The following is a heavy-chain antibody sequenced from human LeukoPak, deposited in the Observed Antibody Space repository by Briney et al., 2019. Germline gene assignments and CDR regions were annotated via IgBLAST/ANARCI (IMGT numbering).Heavy chain of an antibody. CDR1: GGSISSSNW. CDR2: IYHSGST. V-gene: IGHV4-4*02. D-gene: IGHD5-12*01. CDR3: VRGGIRGYSAFDNLDF. J-gene: IGHJ4*02. Sequence: PSGTLSLTCAVSGGSISSSNWWSWVRQPPGKGLEWIGEIYHSGSTNYNPSLKSRVSMSVDTSKNQFSLTLTSVTVADTAFYYCVRGGIRGYSAFDNLDFWGLGTHVTVSS.